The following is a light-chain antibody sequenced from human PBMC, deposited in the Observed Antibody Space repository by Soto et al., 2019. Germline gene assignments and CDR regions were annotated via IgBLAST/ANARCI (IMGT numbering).Light chain of an antibody. CDR3: QQYASSPIN. V-gene: IGKV3-20*01. CDR2: GAS. Sequence: VLTHSPDTLSLPPGGRATLSCRASQSISGTFLNWYQQKPGQAPRLLIYGASNRATGTPDRFSGSGSGTDFTLTISRLEPEDFAVYFCQQYASSPINCGQGTRRAIK. CDR1: QSISGTF. J-gene: IGKJ5*01.